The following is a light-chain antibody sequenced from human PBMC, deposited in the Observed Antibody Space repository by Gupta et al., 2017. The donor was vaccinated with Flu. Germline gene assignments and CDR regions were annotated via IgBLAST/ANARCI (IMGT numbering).Light chain of an antibody. Sequence: PATLSLSPGKRATLSCRASQSVSSYLAWYQQKPGQAPRLLIYDASNRATGIPARFSGSRSGTDFTLTISSLEPEDFAVYYCQQRSNWPGTFGHGTKVDIK. V-gene: IGKV3-11*01. CDR3: QQRSNWPGT. J-gene: IGKJ3*01. CDR1: QSVSSY. CDR2: DAS.